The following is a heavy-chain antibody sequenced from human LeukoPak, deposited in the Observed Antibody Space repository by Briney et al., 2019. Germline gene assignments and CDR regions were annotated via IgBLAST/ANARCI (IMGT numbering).Heavy chain of an antibody. CDR1: GFTFDDYD. CDR3: ARPVADTYAPLDY. J-gene: IGHJ4*02. V-gene: IGHV3-20*04. D-gene: IGHD6-19*01. Sequence: GGSLRLSCAASGFTFDDYDMSWVRQAPGKGLEWVSNVNWNSNNIGYADSVKGRFTISRDNAKNSLYLQMSSLRAEDTAVYYCARPVADTYAPLDYWGQGTLVTVSS. CDR2: VNWNSNNI.